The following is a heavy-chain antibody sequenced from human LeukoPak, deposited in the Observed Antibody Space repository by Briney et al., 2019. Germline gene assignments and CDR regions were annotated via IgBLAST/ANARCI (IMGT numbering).Heavy chain of an antibody. D-gene: IGHD3-10*01. Sequence: GGSLRLSCAASGFTFSSYAMSWVRQAPGKGLEGVSAISGSGGSTYYADSVKGRFTISRDNSKNTLYPQMNSLRAEDTAVYYCAKVRSIWFGEMSPDYWGQGTLVTVSS. CDR2: ISGSGGST. J-gene: IGHJ4*02. CDR1: GFTFSSYA. V-gene: IGHV3-23*01. CDR3: AKVRSIWFGEMSPDY.